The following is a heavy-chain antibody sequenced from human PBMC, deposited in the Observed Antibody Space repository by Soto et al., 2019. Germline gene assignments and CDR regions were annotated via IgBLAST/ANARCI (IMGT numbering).Heavy chain of an antibody. CDR3: ARRGYCGGDCYSDY. CDR2: IIPILGIA. D-gene: IGHD2-21*02. CDR1: GGPFSSYT. J-gene: IGHJ4*02. Sequence: QVQLVQSGAEVKKPGSSVKVSCKASGGPFSSYTISWVRQAPGQGLEWMGRIIPILGIANYAQKFQGRVTITADKSTSTGYMELSSLRSEDTAVYYCARRGYCGGDCYSDYWGQGTLVTVSS. V-gene: IGHV1-69*02.